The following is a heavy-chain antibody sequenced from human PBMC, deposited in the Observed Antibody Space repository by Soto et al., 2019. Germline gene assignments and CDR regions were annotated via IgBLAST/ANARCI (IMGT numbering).Heavy chain of an antibody. J-gene: IGHJ6*03. CDR3: ARGIGNPDYYYYYYMDV. V-gene: IGHV3-33*01. D-gene: IGHD1-1*01. Sequence: QVQLVESGGGVVQPRRSLRLSCAASGFTFSSYGMHWVRQAPGKGLEWVAVIWYDGSNKYYADSVKGRFTISRDNSKNTLYLQMNSLRAEDTAVYYCARGIGNPDYYYYYYMDVWGKGTTVTVSS. CDR2: IWYDGSNK. CDR1: GFTFSSYG.